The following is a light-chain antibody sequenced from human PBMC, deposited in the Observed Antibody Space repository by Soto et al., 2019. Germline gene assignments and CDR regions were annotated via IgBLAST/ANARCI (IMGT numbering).Light chain of an antibody. V-gene: IGKV3-11*01. J-gene: IGKJ4*01. CDR3: QQRYTWPLT. CDR1: QSVDSY. Sequence: EIVLTQSPATLSLSPEERATLSCRASQSVDSYLAWYQQKPGQAPRLLIHDASNRATGIPARFSGSGSGTDFTLTISSLEPEDFAIYYCQQRYTWPLTFGGGTKVEIK. CDR2: DAS.